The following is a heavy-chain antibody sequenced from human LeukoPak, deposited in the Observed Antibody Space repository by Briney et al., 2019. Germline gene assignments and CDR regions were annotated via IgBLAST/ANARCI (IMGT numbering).Heavy chain of an antibody. CDR1: GFNFGDYS. Sequence: TGGSLRLSCAASGFNFGDYSMNWVPHSPGKGLEWVSYVSGGSRTIVYADSVKGRFTISRDDVKNSVYLQMNSLRDEDTAVYYCARDSAWAFDIWGQGTMVTVSS. J-gene: IGHJ3*02. CDR2: VSGGSRTI. CDR3: ARDSAWAFDI. V-gene: IGHV3-48*02.